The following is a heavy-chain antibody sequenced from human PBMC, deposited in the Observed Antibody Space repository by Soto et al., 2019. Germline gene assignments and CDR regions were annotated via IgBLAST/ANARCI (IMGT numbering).Heavy chain of an antibody. J-gene: IGHJ4*02. CDR3: ARDHDSGYGNYFDY. CDR1: GGSISSSSYY. CDR2: IYYSGST. Sequence: SETLSLTCTVSGGSISSSSYYWGWIRQPPGKGLEWIGRIYYSGSTYNNPSLKSRVTISVDTSKNQFSLKLSSVTAADTAVYYCARDHDSGYGNYFDYWGQGTLVTVSS. D-gene: IGHD5-12*01. V-gene: IGHV4-39*07.